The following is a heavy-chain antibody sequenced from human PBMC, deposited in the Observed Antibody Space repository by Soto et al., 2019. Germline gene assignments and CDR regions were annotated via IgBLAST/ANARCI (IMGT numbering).Heavy chain of an antibody. V-gene: IGHV3-30*18. D-gene: IGHD3-10*01. CDR1: GFTFSSYG. J-gene: IGHJ6*02. CDR2: ISYDGSNK. Sequence: GGSLSLSCAAAGFTFSSYGMHWVRQAPGKGLEWVAVISYDGSNKYYADSVKGRFTISRDNSKNTLYLQMNSLRAEDTAVYYCAKEHAILWFGELRFPSPYYYYYGMDVWGQGTTVTVSS. CDR3: AKEHAILWFGELRFPSPYYYYYGMDV.